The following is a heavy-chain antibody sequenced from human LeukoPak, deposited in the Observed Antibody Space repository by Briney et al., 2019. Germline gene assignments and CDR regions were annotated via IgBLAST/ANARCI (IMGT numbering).Heavy chain of an antibody. CDR1: GGSISSYY. CDR3: ARSYSSSWNLYYYYGMDV. V-gene: IGHV4-59*08. D-gene: IGHD6-13*01. Sequence: PSETLSLTCTVSGGSISSYYWSWIRQPPGKGLEWIGYIYYSGSTNYNPSLKSRVTISVDTSKNQFSLKLSSVTAADTAVYYCARSYSSSWNLYYYYGMDVWGQGTTLTVSS. CDR2: IYYSGST. J-gene: IGHJ6*02.